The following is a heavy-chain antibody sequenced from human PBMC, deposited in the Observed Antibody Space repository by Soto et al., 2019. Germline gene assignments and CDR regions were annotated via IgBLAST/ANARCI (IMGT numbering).Heavy chain of an antibody. V-gene: IGHV3-23*01. J-gene: IGHJ4*02. CDR1: GFTFSNYA. Sequence: EVQLLESGGGLVQPGGSLRLSCAASGFTFSNYAMSWVRQAPGKGLEWVSSINGGGDSPYYADSVKGRFTVSRDNSRNTLYLQMNSLSADDTALYYCAQAFFTGKMTNCRGIDCWGQGALVTVSS. CDR3: AQAFFTGKMTNCRGIDC. CDR2: INGGGDSP. D-gene: IGHD7-27*01.